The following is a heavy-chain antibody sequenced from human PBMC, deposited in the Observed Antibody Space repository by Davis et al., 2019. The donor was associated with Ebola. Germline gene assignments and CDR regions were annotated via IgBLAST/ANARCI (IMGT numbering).Heavy chain of an antibody. J-gene: IGHJ6*02. CDR3: ARGLGFLEWLSSVYYYYGMDV. CDR1: GYTFTGYY. Sequence: ASVKVSCKASGYTFTGYYMHWVRQAPGQGLEWMGWISAYNGNTNYAQKLQGRVTMTTDTSTSTAYMELRSLRSEDTAVYYCARGLGFLEWLSSVYYYYGMDVWGQGTTVTVSS. V-gene: IGHV1-18*04. D-gene: IGHD3-3*02. CDR2: ISAYNGNT.